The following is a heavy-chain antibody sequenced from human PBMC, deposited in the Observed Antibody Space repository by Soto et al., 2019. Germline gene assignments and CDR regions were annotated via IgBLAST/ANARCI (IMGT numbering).Heavy chain of an antibody. D-gene: IGHD3-3*01. CDR2: ISYDGSNK. Sequence: QVQLVESGGGVVQPGRSLRLSCAASGFTFSSYGMHWVRQAPGKGLEWVAVISYDGSNKYYADSVKGRFTISRDNSKNTLYLQMNSLRAEDTAVYYCAKESKPAWGWRGLGFDYWGQGTLVTVSS. CDR3: AKESKPAWGWRGLGFDY. V-gene: IGHV3-30*18. CDR1: GFTFSSYG. J-gene: IGHJ4*02.